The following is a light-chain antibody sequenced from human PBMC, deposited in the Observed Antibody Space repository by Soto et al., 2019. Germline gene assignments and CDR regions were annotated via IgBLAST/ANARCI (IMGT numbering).Light chain of an antibody. Sequence: EIVLTQSPGTLSLSPGERATLSCRASRSVGNNYLAWYQQRPGQAPNLLIYDASSRATGIPDRFSGSGSGTEFTLTITRLEPEDSAMYYCQQYAYSPLNFGGGTKVEIK. CDR2: DAS. CDR1: RSVGNNY. V-gene: IGKV3-20*01. J-gene: IGKJ4*01. CDR3: QQYAYSPLN.